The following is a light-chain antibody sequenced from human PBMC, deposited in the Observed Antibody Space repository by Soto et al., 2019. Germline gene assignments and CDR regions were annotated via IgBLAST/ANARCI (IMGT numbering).Light chain of an antibody. CDR2: KAS. J-gene: IGKJ1*01. CDR1: QSISSW. CDR3: QPDNGPWT. V-gene: IGKV1-5*03. Sequence: DIQMTQSPSTLSASVGDRVTITCRASQSISSWLAWYQQKPGKAPKLLIYKASSLESGVPSRFSGSGSGTEFTLTISSLQPDDFATHYCQPDNGPWTFGQGPKVEIK.